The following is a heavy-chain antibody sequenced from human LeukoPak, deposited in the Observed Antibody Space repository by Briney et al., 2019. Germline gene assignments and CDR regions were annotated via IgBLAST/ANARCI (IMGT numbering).Heavy chain of an antibody. CDR1: GGSISNYY. CDR3: ARVNGNSSAWYGGFDY. V-gene: IGHV4-59*12. D-gene: IGHD6-19*01. CDR2: VHNSGSA. Sequence: PSETLSLTCTVSGGSISNYYWSWIRQPPGKGLEWIGYVHNSGSANYNPSLKSRVTISVDTSNNQLSLKLSSVTAADTAVYYCARVNGNSSAWYGGFDYWGQGTLVTVSS. J-gene: IGHJ4*02.